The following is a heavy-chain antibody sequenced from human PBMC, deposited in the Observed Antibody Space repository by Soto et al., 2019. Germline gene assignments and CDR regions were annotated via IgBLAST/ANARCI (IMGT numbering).Heavy chain of an antibody. Sequence: ASVKVSCKASGYTFTSYDINWLRQATGQGLEWMGWMNPNSGNTGYAQKFQGRVTMTRNTSISTAYMELSSLRSEDTAVYYCAKGGPTYYYDSSGYYDAFDIWGQGTMVTVSS. J-gene: IGHJ3*02. CDR2: MNPNSGNT. D-gene: IGHD3-22*01. CDR3: AKGGPTYYYDSSGYYDAFDI. V-gene: IGHV1-8*01. CDR1: GYTFTSYD.